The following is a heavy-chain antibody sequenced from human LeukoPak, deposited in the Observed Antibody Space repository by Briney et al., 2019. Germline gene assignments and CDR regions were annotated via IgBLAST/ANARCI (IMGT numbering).Heavy chain of an antibody. CDR3: ARVLLSYYYGSGRVPYYYYYYMDV. CDR1: GYSFTNYW. Sequence: GESLKISCKGSGYSFTNYWIGWVRQMPGKGLEWMGIIYPGDSDARYSPSFQGQVTISADKSISTAYLQWSSLKASDTAMYYCARVLLSYYYGSGRVPYYYYYYMDVWGKGTTVTVSS. CDR2: IYPGDSDA. J-gene: IGHJ6*03. D-gene: IGHD3-10*01. V-gene: IGHV5-51*01.